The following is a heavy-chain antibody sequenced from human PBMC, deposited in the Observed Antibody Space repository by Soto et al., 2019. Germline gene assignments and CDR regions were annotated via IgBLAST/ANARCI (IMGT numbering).Heavy chain of an antibody. J-gene: IGHJ4*02. D-gene: IGHD4-17*01. Sequence: EVQLLESGGGLIQPGGSLRLSCAASGFIFSSFAMGWVRQAPGKGLEWVSAIIGSGASTYYADSVKGRSTVSRDNSRNTLYQEMNSLRADDTAVYYCAKVSGDYSGGDYFDFWGQGTLVTVSS. V-gene: IGHV3-23*01. CDR2: IIGSGAST. CDR1: GFIFSSFA. CDR3: AKVSGDYSGGDYFDF.